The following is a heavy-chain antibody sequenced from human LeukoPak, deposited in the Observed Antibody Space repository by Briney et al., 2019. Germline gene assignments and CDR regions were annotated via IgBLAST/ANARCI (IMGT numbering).Heavy chain of an antibody. D-gene: IGHD1-1*01. J-gene: IGHJ3*02. CDR3: AKDETPHNWNDGYYWTADAFDI. V-gene: IGHV3-23*01. CDR1: GFTFSSYA. CDR2: ISGSGGST. Sequence: PGGSLRLSCAASGFTFSSYAMSWVRQAPGKGLEWVSAISGSGGSTYYADSVKGRFTISRDNSKNTLYLQMNSLRAEDTAEYYCAKDETPHNWNDGYYWTADAFDIWGQGTTVTVSS.